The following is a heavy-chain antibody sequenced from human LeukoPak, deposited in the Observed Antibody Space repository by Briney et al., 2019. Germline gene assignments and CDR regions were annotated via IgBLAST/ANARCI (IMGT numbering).Heavy chain of an antibody. V-gene: IGHV4-59*01. Sequence: SETLSLTCTVSGGSISSYYWSWIRQPPGKGLEWIGYIYYSGSTNYNPSLKSRVTISVDTSKNQFSLKLSSVTAADTAVYYCARGIVGATSFDYWGQGTLVTVSS. CDR2: IYYSGST. J-gene: IGHJ4*02. CDR1: GGSISSYY. CDR3: ARGIVGATSFDY. D-gene: IGHD1-26*01.